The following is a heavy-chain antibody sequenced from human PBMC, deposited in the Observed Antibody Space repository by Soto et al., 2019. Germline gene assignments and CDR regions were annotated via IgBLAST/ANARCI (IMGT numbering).Heavy chain of an antibody. CDR1: GGTFSSYA. CDR2: IIPIFGTA. Sequence: SVKVSCKASGGTFSSYAISWVRQAPGQGLEWMGGIIPIFGTANYAQKFQGRVTITADESTSTAYMELSSLRSEDTAVYYCARVVAAAALREYFDYWGQGTLGTVSS. D-gene: IGHD6-13*01. CDR3: ARVVAAAALREYFDY. V-gene: IGHV1-69*13. J-gene: IGHJ4*02.